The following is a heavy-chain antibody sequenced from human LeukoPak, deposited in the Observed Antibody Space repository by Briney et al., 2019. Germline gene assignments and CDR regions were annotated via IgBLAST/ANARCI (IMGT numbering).Heavy chain of an antibody. J-gene: IGHJ4*02. CDR1: GYSFTNYW. CDR2: IHSADSNT. V-gene: IGHV5-51*01. Sequence: GESLKISCKDSGYSFTNYWIGWVRRMPGKGLEWMGIIHSADSNTKYSPSFQGQVTISADKSISTAYLQWSGLKASDTAMYYCAGARHGDYRWDYWGQGTLVTVSS. CDR3: AGARHGDYRWDY. D-gene: IGHD4-17*01.